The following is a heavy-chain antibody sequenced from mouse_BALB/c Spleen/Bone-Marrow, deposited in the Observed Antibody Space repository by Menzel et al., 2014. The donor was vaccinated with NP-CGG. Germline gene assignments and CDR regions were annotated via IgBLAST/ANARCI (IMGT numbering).Heavy chain of an antibody. V-gene: IGHV2-6-7*01. Sequence: VQLVESGPGLVAPSQRLSIPCTVSGFSLTGYGLNWVRQPPGKGLEWLGMIWGDGSTDYNSALKSRLSISKDNSKSQVFLKMNSLQTDDTARYYCARGGFAYWGQGTLVTVSA. CDR1: GFSLTGYG. CDR3: ARGGFAY. J-gene: IGHJ3*01. CDR2: IWGDGST.